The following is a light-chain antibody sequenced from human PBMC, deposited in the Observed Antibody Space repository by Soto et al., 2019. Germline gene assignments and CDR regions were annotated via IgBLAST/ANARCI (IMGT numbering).Light chain of an antibody. V-gene: IGKV1-39*01. Sequence: DIQMTQSPSSLSASFGERVNITFRASQSISRYVNWYQQKPGKAPTLLISAASSLERGVPSRFSGGGSGTDFTLTISSLQPEDFASYHCQQNYRDTPWTFGQGTKVDIK. CDR3: QQNYRDTPWT. CDR2: AAS. J-gene: IGKJ1*01. CDR1: QSISRY.